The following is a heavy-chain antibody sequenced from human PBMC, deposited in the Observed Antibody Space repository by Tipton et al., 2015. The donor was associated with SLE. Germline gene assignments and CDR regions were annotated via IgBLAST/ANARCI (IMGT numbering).Heavy chain of an antibody. J-gene: IGHJ4*02. Sequence: TLSLTCTVSGDSITSYYWNWIRQPPGKGLEWIGYIYYNGHTNYSPSLKSRVTLSVHTSKNQFSLTLSSVTAADTAVYYCARLNDATAIASFDYWGQGNLVTVSS. CDR3: ARLNDATAIASFDY. V-gene: IGHV4-59*01. D-gene: IGHD2-21*02. CDR2: IYYNGHT. CDR1: GDSITSYY.